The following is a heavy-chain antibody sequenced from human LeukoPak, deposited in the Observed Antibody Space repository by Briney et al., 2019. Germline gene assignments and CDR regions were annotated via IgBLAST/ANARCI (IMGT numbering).Heavy chain of an antibody. CDR1: GGSFSHYY. CDR2: INDSGTI. CDR3: ARRWNYGRNYYIDV. V-gene: IGHV4-34*01. D-gene: IGHD1-7*01. Sequence: SETLSLTCAVYGGSFSHYYWSWIRQSPGMGLEWIGEINDSGTINYNPSLMSRVTISLDKSKNQFSLRLSSANAADTAVYYCARRWNYGRNYYIDVWGKGATVSVSS. J-gene: IGHJ6*03.